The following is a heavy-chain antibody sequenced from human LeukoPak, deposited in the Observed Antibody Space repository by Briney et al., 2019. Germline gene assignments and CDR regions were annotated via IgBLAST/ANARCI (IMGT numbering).Heavy chain of an antibody. Sequence: GGSLRLSCAASGFTFSSYEMNWVRQAPGKGLEWISYISSTSSSIYYADSVKGRFTISRDNAKNSLILQMNSLGADDTAVYFCARDPAGIPGFTGDYFDYWGQGTLVTVSS. J-gene: IGHJ4*02. CDR3: ARDPAGIPGFTGDYFDY. CDR2: ISSTSSSI. CDR1: GFTFSSYE. V-gene: IGHV3-48*03. D-gene: IGHD1-20*01.